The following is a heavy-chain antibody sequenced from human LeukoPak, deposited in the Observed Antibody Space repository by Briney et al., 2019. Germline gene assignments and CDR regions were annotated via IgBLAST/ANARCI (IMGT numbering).Heavy chain of an antibody. CDR2: ITGSGGST. J-gene: IGHJ4*02. D-gene: IGHD3-3*01. CDR1: GFTFSNYG. Sequence: GGSLRLPCAASGFTFSNYGLSWVRQAPGKGLEWVSGITGSGGSTYYADSVKGRFTISRDNSKNTLYLQMNSLRAEDTAIYYCARDERLLSFLKWGQGTLVTVSS. CDR3: ARDERLLSFLK. V-gene: IGHV3-23*01.